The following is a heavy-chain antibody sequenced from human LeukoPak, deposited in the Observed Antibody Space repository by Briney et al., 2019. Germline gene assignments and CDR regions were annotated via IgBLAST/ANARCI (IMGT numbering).Heavy chain of an antibody. CDR2: ISGSGSNK. D-gene: IGHD6-19*01. CDR1: GFTFSYYF. CDR3: ATSQSSVAGIAGD. Sequence: GGSLRLSCAASGFTFSYYFMTWTRQAPGTGLEWVSYISGSGSNKYYADSVKGRFTISRDNAKNSLYLQMNSLRVEDTAVYYCATSQSSVAGIAGDWGQGTLVTVSS. V-gene: IGHV3-11*04. J-gene: IGHJ1*01.